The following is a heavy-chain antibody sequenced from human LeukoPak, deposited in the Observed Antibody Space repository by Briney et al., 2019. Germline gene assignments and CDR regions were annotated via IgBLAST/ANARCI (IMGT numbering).Heavy chain of an antibody. CDR1: GFTVSSNY. Sequence: GGSLRLSCAASGFTVSSNYMSWVRQAPGKGLEWVSVIYSGGSTYYADSVKGRFTISRDNSKNMQYLQMNSLRAEDTAVYYCARGPSMTTVSDYWGQGTLVTVSS. CDR3: ARGPSMTTVSDY. J-gene: IGHJ4*02. CDR2: IYSGGST. V-gene: IGHV3-66*01. D-gene: IGHD4-17*01.